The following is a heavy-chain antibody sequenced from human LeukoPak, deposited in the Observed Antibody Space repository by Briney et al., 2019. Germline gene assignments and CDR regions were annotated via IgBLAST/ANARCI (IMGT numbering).Heavy chain of an antibody. CDR3: AKSIFGVVIISNFDY. Sequence: GSLRLSCAASGFTFSSYGMHWVRQAPGKGLEWVAFIRYDGSNKYYADSVKGRFTISRDNSKNTLYLQMNSLRAEDTAVYYCAKSIFGVVIISNFDYWGQGTLVTVSS. CDR1: GFTFSSYG. D-gene: IGHD3-3*01. V-gene: IGHV3-30*02. CDR2: IRYDGSNK. J-gene: IGHJ4*02.